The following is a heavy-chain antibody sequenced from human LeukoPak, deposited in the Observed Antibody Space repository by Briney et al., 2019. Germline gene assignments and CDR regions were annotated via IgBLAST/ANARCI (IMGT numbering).Heavy chain of an antibody. Sequence: SETLSLTCTVSGGPISSYYWSWIRQPPGKGLEWIGSIYYSGSTYYNPSLKSRVTISVDTSKNQFSLKLSSVTAADTAVYYCARVAERTWLPYDAAFDIWGLGTMVTVSS. D-gene: IGHD3-9*01. CDR2: IYYSGST. V-gene: IGHV4-59*12. CDR1: GGPISSYY. CDR3: ARVAERTWLPYDAAFDI. J-gene: IGHJ3*02.